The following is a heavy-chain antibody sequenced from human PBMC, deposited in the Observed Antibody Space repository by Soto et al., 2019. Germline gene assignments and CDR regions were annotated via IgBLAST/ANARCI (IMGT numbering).Heavy chain of an antibody. CDR1: GFIVSSNY. Sequence: PGGSLRLSCAASGFIVSSNYMSWVRQAPGKGLEWVAVIYSGGSTYYADSVKGRFTISRDNSKNTLYLQMNTLRAEDTAVYYCARDQSTSWYVNYYGMDVWGQGTTVTVSS. D-gene: IGHD6-13*01. J-gene: IGHJ6*02. CDR3: ARDQSTSWYVNYYGMDV. V-gene: IGHV3-53*01. CDR2: IYSGGST.